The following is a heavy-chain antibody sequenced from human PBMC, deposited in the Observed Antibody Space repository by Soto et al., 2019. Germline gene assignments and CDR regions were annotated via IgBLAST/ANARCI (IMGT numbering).Heavy chain of an antibody. J-gene: IGHJ3*02. CDR2: ISGSGGST. CDR3: AKDTKRSRLAHAFDI. CDR1: GFTFSSYA. V-gene: IGHV3-23*01. D-gene: IGHD1-1*01. Sequence: GGSLRLSCAASGFTFSSYAMSWVRQAPGKGLEWVSAISGSGGSTYYADSVKGRFTISRDNSKNTLYLQINSLRAEDTAVYYCAKDTKRSRLAHAFDIWGQGTMVTVSS.